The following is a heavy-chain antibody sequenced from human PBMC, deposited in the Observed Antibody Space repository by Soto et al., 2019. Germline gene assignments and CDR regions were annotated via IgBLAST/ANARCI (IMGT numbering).Heavy chain of an antibody. V-gene: IGHV3-11*01. CDR1: GFTFSDYY. CDR2: ITSASSVI. J-gene: IGHJ6*02. D-gene: IGHD2-2*01. Sequence: PGGSLRLSCAASGFTFSDYYMTWVRQAPGKGLEWIATITSASSVIHYADSVKGRFTVSRDNAKQSLYLQMNNLRAEDTALYYCARDYCSKTTCLNYDMDVWGQGTTVTVSS. CDR3: ARDYCSKTTCLNYDMDV.